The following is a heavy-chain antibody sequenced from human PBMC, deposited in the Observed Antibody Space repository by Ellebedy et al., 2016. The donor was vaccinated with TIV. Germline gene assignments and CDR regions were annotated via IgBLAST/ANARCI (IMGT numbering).Heavy chain of an antibody. CDR2: VSPYDGNT. D-gene: IGHD4-23*01. CDR1: GYTLMSYG. CDR3: ARGFRYGSGRWPLDY. J-gene: IGHJ4*02. V-gene: IGHV1-18*01. Sequence: AASVKVSCKASGYTLMSYGICWVRQAPGHGLEWMGWVSPYDGNTNYAQKFQGRVTMTIDTFTGTGYMELRNLRSDDTAVYYCARGFRYGSGRWPLDYWGQGTQVTVSS.